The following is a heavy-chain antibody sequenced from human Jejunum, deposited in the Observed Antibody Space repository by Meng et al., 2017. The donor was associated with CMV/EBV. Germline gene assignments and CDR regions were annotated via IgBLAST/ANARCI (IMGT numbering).Heavy chain of an antibody. D-gene: IGHD3-9*01. CDR1: GFIFSDHY. J-gene: IGHJ2*01. CDR2: IRNKANRDNT. V-gene: IGHV3-72*01. CDR3: ARLDWAWYFDL. Sequence: CEASGFIFSDHYLDWVRQATGKGLEWVGRIRNKANRDNTEYAASVKGRFTISRDDSKNSLYLQMNSLKTEDTAVYYCARLDWAWYFDLWGRGTLVTV.